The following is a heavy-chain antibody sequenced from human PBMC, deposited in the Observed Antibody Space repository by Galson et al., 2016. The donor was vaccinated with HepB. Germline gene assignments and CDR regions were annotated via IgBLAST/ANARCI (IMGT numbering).Heavy chain of an antibody. Sequence: SETLSLTCTMSGGSMSTHYWSWIRQAPGKGLEWIGYIDYNGDTKYNPSLSSRVSISVDTSKNQFSLDVTSVTAADTAVYYCARDGGETGTYGMDVWGQGTTVIVSS. CDR1: GGSMSTHY. D-gene: IGHD1-1*01. CDR2: IDYNGDT. J-gene: IGHJ6*02. CDR3: ARDGGETGTYGMDV. V-gene: IGHV4-59*11.